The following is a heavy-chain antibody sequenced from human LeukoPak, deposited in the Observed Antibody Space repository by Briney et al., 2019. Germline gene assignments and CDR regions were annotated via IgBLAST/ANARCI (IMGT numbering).Heavy chain of an antibody. D-gene: IGHD6-6*01. CDR3: ARGGLLSIAARLFDY. CDR1: GGSISSYY. Sequence: SETLSLTCTVSGGSISSYYWSWIRQPPGKGLEWIGYIYYSGSTNYNPSLKSRVTISVDTSKSQFSLKLSSVTAADTAVYYCARGGLLSIAARLFDYWGQGTLVTVSS. CDR2: IYYSGST. J-gene: IGHJ4*02. V-gene: IGHV4-59*01.